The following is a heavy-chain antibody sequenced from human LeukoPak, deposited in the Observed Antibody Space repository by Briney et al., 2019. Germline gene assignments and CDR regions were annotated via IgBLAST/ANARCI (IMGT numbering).Heavy chain of an antibody. J-gene: IGHJ4*02. CDR1: GGSISSSNW. D-gene: IGHD3-22*01. V-gene: IGHV4-4*02. CDR3: ARSYYSSGYYDY. Sequence: SETLSLTCAVSGGSISSSNWWRWVRQPPGKGLEWIGEIYHSGSTNYNPSLKSRVTISVDKSKNQFSLKLSSVTAADTAVYYCARSYYSSGYYDYWGQGTLVTVSS. CDR2: IYHSGST.